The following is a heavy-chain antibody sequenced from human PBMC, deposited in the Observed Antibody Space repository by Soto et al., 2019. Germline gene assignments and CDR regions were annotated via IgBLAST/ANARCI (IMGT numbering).Heavy chain of an antibody. CDR2: IIPIFGTA. CDR3: ARSTGDLYYYYGMDV. CDR1: GGTFSSYA. D-gene: IGHD7-27*01. J-gene: IGHJ6*04. Sequence: SVKVSCKASGGTFSSYAISWVRQAPGQGLEWMGGIIPIFGTANYAQKFQGRVTITADKSTSTAYMELSSLRSEDTAVYYCARSTGDLYYYYGMDVWGEGTTVTVSS. V-gene: IGHV1-69*06.